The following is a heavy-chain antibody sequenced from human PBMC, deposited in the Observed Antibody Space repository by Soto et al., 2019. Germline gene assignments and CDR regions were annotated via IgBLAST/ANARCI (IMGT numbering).Heavy chain of an antibody. J-gene: IGHJ5*02. CDR1: GDSIGSYY. Sequence: PSETLSLTCTVSGDSIGSYYWGWIRQPPGKGLEWIGYIHYSGSTNYNPSLKSRVTISVDTPKNQFSLKVNSMTAADTAVYYCARGGLAARKGRWFDPWGQGTLVTVSS. D-gene: IGHD6-6*01. CDR3: ARGGLAARKGRWFDP. CDR2: IHYSGST. V-gene: IGHV4-59*01.